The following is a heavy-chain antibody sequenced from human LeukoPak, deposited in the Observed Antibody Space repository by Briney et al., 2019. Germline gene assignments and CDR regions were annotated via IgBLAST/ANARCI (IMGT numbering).Heavy chain of an antibody. Sequence: GGSLRLSCAASRFTFSSYSMNWVRQAPGEGLEWVSYISDSGAMYYADSVRGRFTISRENAQNSLFLQMNSLRAEDTAVYYCARDGGYRGYDADCWGQGTLVTVSS. CDR3: ARDGGYRGYDADC. J-gene: IGHJ4*02. CDR2: ISDSGAM. CDR1: RFTFSSYS. D-gene: IGHD5-12*01. V-gene: IGHV3-48*01.